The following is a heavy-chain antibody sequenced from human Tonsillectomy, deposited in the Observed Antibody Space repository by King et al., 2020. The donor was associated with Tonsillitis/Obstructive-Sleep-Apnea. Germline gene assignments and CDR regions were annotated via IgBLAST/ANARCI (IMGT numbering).Heavy chain of an antibody. CDR1: GFTFSSYG. CDR3: ARTLTTVTMGFDY. D-gene: IGHD4-11*01. V-gene: IGHV3-33*01. Sequence: VQLVESGGGVVQPGRSLRLSCAASGFTFSSYGMHWVRQAPGKGLEWVAVIWYDGSNKYYADSVKGRSTISRDNSKNTLYLQMNSLRAEDTAVYYCARTLTTVTMGFDYWGQGTLVTVSS. CDR2: IWYDGSNK. J-gene: IGHJ4*02.